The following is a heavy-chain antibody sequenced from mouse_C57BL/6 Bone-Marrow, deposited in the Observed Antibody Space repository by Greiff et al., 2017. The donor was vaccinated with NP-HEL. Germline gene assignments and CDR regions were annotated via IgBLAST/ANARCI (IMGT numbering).Heavy chain of an antibody. CDR1: GYTFTSYG. D-gene: IGHD1-1*01. Sequence: QVQLQQSGAELARPGASVKLSCKASGYTFTSYGISWVKQRTGQGLDWIGEIYPRSGNTYYNEKFKGKATLTADKSSSTAYMELRSLTSEDSAVYFCARTLLRSWFAYWGQGTLVTVSA. CDR2: IYPRSGNT. J-gene: IGHJ3*01. V-gene: IGHV1-81*01. CDR3: ARTLLRSWFAY.